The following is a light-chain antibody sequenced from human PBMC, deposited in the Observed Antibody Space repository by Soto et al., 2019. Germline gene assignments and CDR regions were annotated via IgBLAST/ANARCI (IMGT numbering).Light chain of an antibody. CDR1: QGINIF. Sequence: DIHMAQSRSSLSASVGYRVTITCRASQGINIFLAWFQQKPGKAPNLLISAASTLQSGVPSRFSGSGSETEFTLTITSLQPEDSATYYCQQRNSYPRTFGQGTKVDIK. J-gene: IGKJ2*01. V-gene: IGKV1-9*01. CDR3: QQRNSYPRT. CDR2: AAS.